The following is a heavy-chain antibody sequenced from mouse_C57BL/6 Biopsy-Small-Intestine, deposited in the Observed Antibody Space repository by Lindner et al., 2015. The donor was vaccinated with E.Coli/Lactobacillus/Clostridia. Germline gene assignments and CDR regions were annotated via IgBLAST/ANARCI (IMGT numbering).Heavy chain of an antibody. V-gene: IGHV1-82*01. Sequence: VQLQESGPELVKPGASVKISCEASGHIFSSSWMNWVKQRPGKGLEWIGRIYSGDGDTNYNGKFKGKATLTADKSSSTAYMQLSSLTFEDSAVYFCAREEIFFDDSLYWGQGTVVTVSA. J-gene: IGHJ3*01. CDR2: IYSGDGDT. CDR1: GHIFSSSW. D-gene: IGHD2-13*01. CDR3: AREEIFFDDSLY.